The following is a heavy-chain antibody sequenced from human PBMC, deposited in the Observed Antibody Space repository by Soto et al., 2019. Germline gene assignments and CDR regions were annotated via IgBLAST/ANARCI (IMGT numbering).Heavy chain of an antibody. D-gene: IGHD2-2*01. CDR3: ARVVPAAGMDYYYYYYMDV. CDR1: GGTFSSYT. CDR2: IIPILGIA. J-gene: IGHJ6*03. V-gene: IGHV1-69*02. Sequence: SVKVSCKASGGTFSSYTISWVRQAPGQGLEWMGRIIPILGIANYAQKFQGRVTITADKSTSTAYMELSSLRSEDTAVYYCARVVPAAGMDYYYYYYMDVWGEGTTVTVSS.